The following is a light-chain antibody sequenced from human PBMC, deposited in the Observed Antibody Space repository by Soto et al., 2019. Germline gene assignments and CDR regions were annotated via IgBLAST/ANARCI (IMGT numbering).Light chain of an antibody. V-gene: IGKV3-15*01. CDR1: QSVSSN. CDR2: GAS. Sequence: EIVMQQSPATLSVSPGERAPLSCRASQSVSSNLAWYQQKPGQAPRLLIYGASTRATGIPARFSGSGSGTEFTLTIRSLQSEDLAVYYCRQYNNWPPWTVGNGTKVEIK. J-gene: IGKJ1*01. CDR3: RQYNNWPPWT.